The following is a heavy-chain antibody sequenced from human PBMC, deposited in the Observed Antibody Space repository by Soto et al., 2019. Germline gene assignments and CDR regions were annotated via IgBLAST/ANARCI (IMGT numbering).Heavy chain of an antibody. CDR2: ISGSGGST. D-gene: IGHD2-2*02. V-gene: IGHV3-23*01. CDR3: AKYCSSTSCYIETYYYYGMDV. J-gene: IGHJ6*02. CDR1: VFTCSSYA. Sequence: GGSLRRSCAASVFTCSSYAMSWVRQAPGKGLEWVSAISGSGGSTYYADSVKGRFTISRDNSKNTLYLQMNSLRAEDTAVYYCAKYCSSTSCYIETYYYYGMDVWGQGTTVTVSS.